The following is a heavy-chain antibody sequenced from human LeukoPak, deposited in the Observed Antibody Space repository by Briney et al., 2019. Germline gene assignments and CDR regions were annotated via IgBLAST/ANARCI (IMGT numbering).Heavy chain of an antibody. CDR2: INPNSGAT. CDR1: GGTFSSYA. D-gene: IGHD3-16*01. CDR3: ARGRRILGGPENAGDFFDF. Sequence: ASVKVSCKASGGTFSSYAISWVRQAPGQGLKWMGWINPNSGATHYAQSFQARVTMTRDTSIASSYMELTGLESDDTAVYYCARGRRILGGPENAGDFFDFWGQGSLITVSS. V-gene: IGHV1-2*02. J-gene: IGHJ4*01.